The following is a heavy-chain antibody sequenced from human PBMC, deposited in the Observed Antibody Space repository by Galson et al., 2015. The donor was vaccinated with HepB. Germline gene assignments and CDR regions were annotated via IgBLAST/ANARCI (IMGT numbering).Heavy chain of an antibody. V-gene: IGHV4-4*02. CDR1: GGSISSSNW. J-gene: IGHJ3*02. D-gene: IGHD2-21*01. CDR3: ASSIMVAVGAFDI. CDR2: IYHSGST. Sequence: SETLSLTCAVSGGSISSSNWWSWVRQPPGKGLEWIGEIYHSGSTNYNPSLKSRVTISVDKSKNQFSLKLNSVTAADTAVYYCASSIMVAVGAFDIWGQGTMVTVSS.